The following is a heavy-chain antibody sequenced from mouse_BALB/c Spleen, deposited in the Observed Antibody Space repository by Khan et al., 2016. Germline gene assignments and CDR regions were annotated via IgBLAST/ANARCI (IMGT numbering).Heavy chain of an antibody. CDR2: IYPGDGDT. CDR1: GYAFSSYW. D-gene: IGHD1-1*01. V-gene: IGHV1-80*01. J-gene: IGHJ2*01. Sequence: QVQLQQSGAELVRPGSSVKISCKASGYAFSSYWMNWVKQRPGQGLEWIGQIYPGDGDTNYNGKFKGKATLTADKSSSTAHMQLSSLTSEDSAVYFCARDYYGSDFDYWGQGTTLTVSS. CDR3: ARDYYGSDFDY.